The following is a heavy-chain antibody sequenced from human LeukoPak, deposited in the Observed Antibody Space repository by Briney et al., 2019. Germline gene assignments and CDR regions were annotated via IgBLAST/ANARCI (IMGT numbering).Heavy chain of an antibody. CDR2: ISSSGSTI. Sequence: PGGSLRLSCAASGFTFSDYYMSWIRQAPGKGLEWVSYISSSGSTIYYADSVKGRFTISRDNAKNSLYLQMNSLRAEDTAVYYCARDQERDYDILTGYYPNYGMDVWGQGTTVTVSS. D-gene: IGHD3-9*01. CDR1: GFTFSDYY. V-gene: IGHV3-11*01. CDR3: ARDQERDYDILTGYYPNYGMDV. J-gene: IGHJ6*02.